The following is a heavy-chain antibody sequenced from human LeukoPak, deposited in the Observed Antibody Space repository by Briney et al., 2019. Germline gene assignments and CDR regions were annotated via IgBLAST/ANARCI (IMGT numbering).Heavy chain of an antibody. CDR3: ARAQNYYDSSGYLFDY. V-gene: IGHV4-59*01. CDR1: GGSISRYY. D-gene: IGHD3-22*01. J-gene: IGHJ4*02. CDR2: IYYSGST. Sequence: SETLSLTCTVSGGSISRYYWSWIRQPPGKGLEWIGYIYYSGSTNYNPSLKSRVTISVDTSKNQFSLKLSSVTAADTAVYYCARAQNYYDSSGYLFDYWGQGTLVTVSS.